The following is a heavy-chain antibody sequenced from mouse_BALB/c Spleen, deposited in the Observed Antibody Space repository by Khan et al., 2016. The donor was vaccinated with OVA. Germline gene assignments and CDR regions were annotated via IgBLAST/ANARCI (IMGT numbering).Heavy chain of an antibody. CDR3: ARDGSRYNYVMDY. V-gene: IGHV3-2*02. Sequence: EVQLQESGPGLVKPSQSLSLTCTVTGYSITSDYAWNWIRQFPGNKLEWMGYISSSGSTNYNPALKSRISITRDTSKNQFFLQLNSVTTEDTATXYCARDGSRYNYVMDYWGQGTSVTVSS. D-gene: IGHD2-3*01. J-gene: IGHJ4*01. CDR1: GYSITSDYA. CDR2: ISSSGST.